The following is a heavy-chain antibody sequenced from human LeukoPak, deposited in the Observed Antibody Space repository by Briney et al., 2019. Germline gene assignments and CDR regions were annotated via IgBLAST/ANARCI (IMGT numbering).Heavy chain of an antibody. CDR2: IYYSGST. Sequence: SQTLSLTCTVSGGSISGGGYYWSWLRQHPGKGLEWIGYIYYSGSTYYNPSLKSRVTISVDTSKNQFSLKLSSVTAADTAVYYCARDYYYGMDVWGQGTTVTVSS. J-gene: IGHJ6*02. CDR3: ARDYYYGMDV. V-gene: IGHV4-31*03. CDR1: GGSISGGGYY.